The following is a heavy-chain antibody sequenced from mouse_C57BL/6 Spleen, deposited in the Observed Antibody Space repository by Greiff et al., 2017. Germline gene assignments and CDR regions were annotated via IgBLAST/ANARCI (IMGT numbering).Heavy chain of an antibody. D-gene: IGHD1-1*01. J-gene: IGHJ2*01. Sequence: EVKLVESGGGLVKPGGSLKLSCAASGFTFSSYAMSWVRQTPEKRLEWVATISDGGSYTYYPDNVKGRFTISRDNAKNNLYLQMSHLKSEDTAMYYCARDSLITTVVDYWGQGTTLTVSS. V-gene: IGHV5-4*01. CDR3: ARDSLITTVVDY. CDR2: ISDGGSYT. CDR1: GFTFSSYA.